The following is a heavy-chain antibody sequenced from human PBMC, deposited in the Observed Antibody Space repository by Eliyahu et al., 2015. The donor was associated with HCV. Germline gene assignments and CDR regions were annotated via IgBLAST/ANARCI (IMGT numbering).Heavy chain of an antibody. D-gene: IGHD1-1*01. V-gene: IGHV4-39*01. CDR2: IYYSGST. CDR1: GXSISSSGYY. Sequence: QLQLQESGPGLVKPSETLSLTCTVSGXSISSSGYYWGWIRQPPGKGXEWIGSIYYSGSTYYNPXLKSRVTISVDTSKNQFSLKLSSVTAADTAVYYCARHSRVEPFDYWGQGTLVTVSS. CDR3: ARHSRVEPFDY. J-gene: IGHJ4*02.